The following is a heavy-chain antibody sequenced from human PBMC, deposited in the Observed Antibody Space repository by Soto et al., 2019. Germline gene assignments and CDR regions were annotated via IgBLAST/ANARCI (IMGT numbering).Heavy chain of an antibody. CDR2: ISWNSGSI. V-gene: IGHV3-9*01. Sequence: SLRLSCAASGFTFDDYAMHWVRQAPGKGLEWVSGISWNSGSIGYADSMKGRFTISRDNAKNSLYLQMNSLRAEDTALYYWARELPPTRERAKTGIFNYWGQGTLVTVSP. D-gene: IGHD2-15*01. CDR1: GFTFDDYA. J-gene: IGHJ4*02. CDR3: ARELPPTRERAKTGIFNY.